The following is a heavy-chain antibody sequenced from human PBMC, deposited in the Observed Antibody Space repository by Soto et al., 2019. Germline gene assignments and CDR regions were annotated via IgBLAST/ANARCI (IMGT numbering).Heavy chain of an antibody. CDR2: FYYSGST. Sequence: SETLSLTCTVSGGSISSYYWSWIRQPPGKGLEWIGYFYYSGSTNYNPSLKSRVTISVDTSKNQFSLKLSSVTADDTAVYYCARGDYMDVWGKGTTVTVSS. CDR1: GGSISSYY. CDR3: ARGDYMDV. J-gene: IGHJ6*03. V-gene: IGHV4-59*01.